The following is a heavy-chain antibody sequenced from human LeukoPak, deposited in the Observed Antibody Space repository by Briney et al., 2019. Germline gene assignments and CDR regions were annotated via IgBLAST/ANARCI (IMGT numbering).Heavy chain of an antibody. D-gene: IGHD1-26*01. J-gene: IGHJ6*03. CDR3: ARVLGTASPAYYYYYYMDV. CDR1: GFTVSSNY. V-gene: IGHV3-66*02. Sequence: GGSLRLSCAASGFTVSSNYMSWVRQAPGKGLEWVSVIYSGGSTYYADSVKGRFTISRDNSKNTLYLQMNSLRAEDTAVYYCARVLGTASPAYYYYYYMDVWGKGTTVTVSS. CDR2: IYSGGST.